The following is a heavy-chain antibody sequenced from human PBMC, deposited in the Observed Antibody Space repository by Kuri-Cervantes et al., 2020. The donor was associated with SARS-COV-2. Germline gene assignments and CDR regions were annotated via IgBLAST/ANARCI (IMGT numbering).Heavy chain of an antibody. CDR2: INSDGCST. J-gene: IGHJ4*02. CDR3: ARPLMAGPHYFDF. CDR1: GFTFSNYW. D-gene: IGHD6-19*01. V-gene: IGHV3-74*01. Sequence: GGSLRLSCAASGFTFSNYWMHWVRQGPGKGLVWVSRINSDGCSTSYADSVKGRFTISRDNAKNTLYLQMNSLRAEDTAVYYCARPLMAGPHYFDFWGQGTLVTVSS.